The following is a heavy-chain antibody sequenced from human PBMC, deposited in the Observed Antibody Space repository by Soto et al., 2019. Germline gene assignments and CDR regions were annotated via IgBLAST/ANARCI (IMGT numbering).Heavy chain of an antibody. CDR3: ASPHYDDLARGLQSFGTDV. CDR1: GYTFIKYA. CDR2: INAGNGNT. J-gene: IGHJ6*02. Sequence: ASVKGSCKAAGYTFIKYAMNWVRQAPGQSLEWMGWINAGNGNTKYAEKFQGRVTITRDTSAATAYMELSSLRSEDTAVYYCASPHYDDLARGLQSFGTDVRG. D-gene: IGHD3-3*01. V-gene: IGHV1-3*01.